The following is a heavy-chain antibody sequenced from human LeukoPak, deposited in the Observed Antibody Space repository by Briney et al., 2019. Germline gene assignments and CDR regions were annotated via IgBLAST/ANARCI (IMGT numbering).Heavy chain of an antibody. CDR3: VRAYYRGYYADFDS. CDR1: GFTVSDYY. J-gene: IGHJ4*02. CDR2: IEGNPDNV. D-gene: IGHD4-17*01. V-gene: IGHV3-11*01. Sequence: GGALRLSGTTSGFTVSDYYMSWFRQAPGKGLDCLSYIEGNPDNVYYADSVRGRFTISSDNATTSLYLQMNRLSGEDTAVYYCVRAYYRGYYADFDSWGQGTLVTVSS.